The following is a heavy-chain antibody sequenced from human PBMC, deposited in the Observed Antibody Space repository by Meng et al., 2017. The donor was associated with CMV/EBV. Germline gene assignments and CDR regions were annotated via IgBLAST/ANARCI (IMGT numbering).Heavy chain of an antibody. V-gene: IGHV4-38-2*02. Sequence: SETLSLTCTVSGYSISSGYYWGWSRQPPGKGLEWIGSIYHSGSTYYNPSLKSRVTISVDTSKNQFSLKLSSVTAADTAVYYCARVATGYSSSWAYGGMDVWGQGTTVTVSS. CDR2: IYHSGST. J-gene: IGHJ6*02. CDR3: ARVATGYSSSWAYGGMDV. CDR1: GYSISSGYY. D-gene: IGHD6-13*01.